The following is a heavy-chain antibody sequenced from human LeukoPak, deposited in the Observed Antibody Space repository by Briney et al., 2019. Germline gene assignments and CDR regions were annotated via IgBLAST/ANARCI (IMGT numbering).Heavy chain of an antibody. CDR3: AKGTVLRYFDWLGAFDI. D-gene: IGHD3-9*01. Sequence: GGSLRLSCAASGFTFSSYAMSWVSQAPGKGLEWVSAISGSGGNTYYADSVKGRFTISRDNSKNTLYLQMNSLRAEDTAVYYCAKGTVLRYFDWLGAFDIWGQGTMVTVSS. V-gene: IGHV3-23*01. J-gene: IGHJ3*02. CDR2: ISGSGGNT. CDR1: GFTFSSYA.